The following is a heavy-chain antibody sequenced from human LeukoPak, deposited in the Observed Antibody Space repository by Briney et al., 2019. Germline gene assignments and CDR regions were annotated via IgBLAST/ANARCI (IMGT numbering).Heavy chain of an antibody. J-gene: IGHJ4*02. CDR3: ASDSSGYYYPYY. D-gene: IGHD3-22*01. CDR1: DGSISRYF. V-gene: IGHV4-59*08. CDR2: IHHSGST. Sequence: PSETLSLTCCVSDGSISRYFWSWIRQPPGKGLEWIGSIHHSGSTNYNPFLKSRVTISVDTSKNQFSLKLSSVTAADTAVYYCASDSSGYYYPYYWGQGTLVTVSS.